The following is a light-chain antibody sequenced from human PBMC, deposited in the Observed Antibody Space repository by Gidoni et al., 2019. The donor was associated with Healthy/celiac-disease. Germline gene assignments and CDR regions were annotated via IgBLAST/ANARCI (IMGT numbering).Light chain of an antibody. CDR3: QQRSDWPIT. CDR1: QSVTSY. Sequence: EIVLTQSPATLSLSPGERAALSCRASQSVTSYIAWYQQKPGQAPRLLIYDASNRATGIPARFSGSGSGTDFTLTISSLEREDFAVYYCQQRSDWPITFXXXTRLEIK. J-gene: IGKJ5*01. V-gene: IGKV3-11*01. CDR2: DAS.